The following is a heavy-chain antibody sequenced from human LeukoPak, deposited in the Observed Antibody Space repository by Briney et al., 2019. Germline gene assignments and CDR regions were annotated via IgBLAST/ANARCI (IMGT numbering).Heavy chain of an antibody. V-gene: IGHV4-31*03. CDR2: IYYSGST. CDR3: ARNSMTTDKKYFDY. J-gene: IGHJ4*02. Sequence: SETLSLTCTVSGGXISSGGYYWSWIRQHPGKGLEWIGYIYYSGSTYYNPSLKSRVTISVGTSKNQFSLKLSSVTAADTAVYYCARNSMTTDKKYFDYWGQGILVTVSS. CDR1: GGXISSGGYY. D-gene: IGHD4-17*01.